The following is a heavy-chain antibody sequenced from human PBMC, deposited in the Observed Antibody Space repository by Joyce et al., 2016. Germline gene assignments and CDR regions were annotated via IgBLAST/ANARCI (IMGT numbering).Heavy chain of an antibody. J-gene: IGHJ4*02. CDR1: GGSISSSTYY. Sequence: QLQLQESGPGLVKPSETLSLTCTVSGGSISSSTYYWGWIRQPPGKGLGWIGSIYYRGNTYYNPSLKGRFTISVDTSNNQFSLKLSCVSAADTAVYFCARDDGRSYSFDYWGQGTLVTVSS. D-gene: IGHD1-26*01. CDR2: IYYRGNT. CDR3: ARDDGRSYSFDY. V-gene: IGHV4-39*07.